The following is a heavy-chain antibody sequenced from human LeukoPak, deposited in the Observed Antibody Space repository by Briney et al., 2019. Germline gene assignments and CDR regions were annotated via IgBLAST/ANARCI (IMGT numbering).Heavy chain of an antibody. CDR2: ISSSGSTI. Sequence: QPGGSLRLSCAASGFTFSSYAMSWVRQAPGKGLEWVSYISSSGSTIYYADSVKGRFTISRDNAKNSLYLQMNSLRAEDTAVYYCATLRDGVDDAFDIWGQGTMVTVSS. J-gene: IGHJ3*02. V-gene: IGHV3-48*04. D-gene: IGHD4-17*01. CDR3: ATLRDGVDDAFDI. CDR1: GFTFSSYA.